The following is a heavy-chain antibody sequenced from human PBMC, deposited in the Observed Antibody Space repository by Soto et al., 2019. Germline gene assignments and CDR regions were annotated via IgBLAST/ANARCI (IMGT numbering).Heavy chain of an antibody. D-gene: IGHD3-3*01. V-gene: IGHV1-69*13. CDR2: IIPIFGTA. Sequence: GASVKVSCKASGGTFSSYAISWVRQAPGQGLEWMGGIIPIFGTANYAQKFQGRVTITADESTSTAYMELSSLRSEDTAVYYCARLASQKYYDFWSGPRAPGSYYYYGMDVWGQGTTVTVSS. J-gene: IGHJ6*02. CDR3: ARLASQKYYDFWSGPRAPGSYYYYGMDV. CDR1: GGTFSSYA.